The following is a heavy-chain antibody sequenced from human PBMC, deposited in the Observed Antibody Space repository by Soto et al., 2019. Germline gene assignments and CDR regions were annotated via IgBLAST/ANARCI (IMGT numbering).Heavy chain of an antibody. CDR3: ARVENCSGGSCSYDYYGMDV. CDR2: IYYSGST. D-gene: IGHD2-15*01. CDR1: GGSISSYY. J-gene: IGHJ6*02. Sequence: PSETLSLTCTVSGGSISSYYWSWIRQPPGKGLEWIGYIYYSGSTNYNPSLKSRVTISVDTSKNQFSLKLSSVTAADTAVYYCARVENCSGGSCSYDYYGMDVWGQGTTVTVS. V-gene: IGHV4-59*01.